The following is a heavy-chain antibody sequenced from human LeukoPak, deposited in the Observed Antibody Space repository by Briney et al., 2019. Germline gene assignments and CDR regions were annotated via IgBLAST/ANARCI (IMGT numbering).Heavy chain of an antibody. J-gene: IGHJ4*02. D-gene: IGHD2-15*01. CDR3: ARIAAQSDSFDY. CDR1: GGSISSSSYY. CDR2: IYYRGST. Sequence: DPSETLSLTCTVSGGSISSSSYYWGWIRQPPGKGLEWIGSIYYRGSTYYNPSLKSRVTISVDTSKNQFSLKLSSVTAADTAVYYCARIAAQSDSFDYWGQGTLVTVSS. V-gene: IGHV4-39*07.